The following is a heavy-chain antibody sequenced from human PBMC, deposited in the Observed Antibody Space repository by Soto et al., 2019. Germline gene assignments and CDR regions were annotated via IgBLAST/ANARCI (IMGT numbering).Heavy chain of an antibody. J-gene: IGHJ4*02. CDR1: GGSISSGGYY. CDR2: IYYSGST. Sequence: NPSETLSLTCTVSGGSISSGGYYWSWIRQHPGKGLEWIGYIYYSGSTYYNPSLKSRVTISVDTSKNQFSLKLSSVTAADTAVYYCARGYYYDSSGYYEPFDYWGQGTLVTVSS. CDR3: ARGYYYDSSGYYEPFDY. V-gene: IGHV4-31*03. D-gene: IGHD3-22*01.